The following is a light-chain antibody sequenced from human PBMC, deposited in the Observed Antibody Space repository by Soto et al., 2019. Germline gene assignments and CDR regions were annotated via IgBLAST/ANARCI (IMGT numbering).Light chain of an antibody. CDR3: QSSDSSLSGGV. J-gene: IGLJ3*02. V-gene: IGLV1-40*01. CDR1: SSNIGAGYD. CDR2: GNG. Sequence: QSVLTQPPSVSGAPGQRVTISCTGSSSNIGAGYDVHWYQQLPGTAPKLLFYGNGNRPSGVPDRYSGSKSGTSASLAITGLQAEDDADYYCQSSDSSLSGGVLGGGNKLTVL.